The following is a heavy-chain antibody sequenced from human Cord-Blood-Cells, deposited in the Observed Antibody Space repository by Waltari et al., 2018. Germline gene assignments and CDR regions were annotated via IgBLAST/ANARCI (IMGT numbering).Heavy chain of an antibody. D-gene: IGHD6-13*01. CDR2: INPNSGGT. Sequence: QVQLVQSGAEVKKPGASVKVSCKASGYTFTGYYMHWVRQAPGQGLEWMGWINPNSGGTNYEQKFQGRVTMTRDTSISTAYMELSRLRSDDTAVYYCARGGGIAAAGTDYWGQGTLVTVSS. V-gene: IGHV1-2*02. CDR1: GYTFTGYY. CDR3: ARGGGIAAAGTDY. J-gene: IGHJ4*02.